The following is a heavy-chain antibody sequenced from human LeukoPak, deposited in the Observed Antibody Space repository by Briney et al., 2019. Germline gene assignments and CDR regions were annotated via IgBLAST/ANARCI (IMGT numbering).Heavy chain of an antibody. Sequence: SETLSLTCAVYGGSFSGYYWSWIRQPPGKGLEWIGEINHSGSTNYNPSLKSRVTISVDTSKNQFSLKLSSVTAADTAVYYCARSSYVWESYRPYYFDYWGQGTLVTVSS. J-gene: IGHJ4*02. D-gene: IGHD3-16*02. CDR1: GGSFSGYY. V-gene: IGHV4-34*01. CDR3: ARSSYVWESYRPYYFDY. CDR2: INHSGST.